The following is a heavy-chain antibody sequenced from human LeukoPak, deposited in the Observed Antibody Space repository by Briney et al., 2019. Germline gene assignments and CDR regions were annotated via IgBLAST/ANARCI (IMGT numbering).Heavy chain of an antibody. Sequence: GGSLRLSCATSGFTFSDYYMSWIRQAPGKGLEWVSYISVSGTTMYYADSVKGRFTISRDNSKNTLYLQMNSLRAEDTAVYYCAKDAPGPDILTGYYDYWGQGTLVTVSS. J-gene: IGHJ4*02. CDR2: ISVSGTTM. CDR1: GFTFSDYY. V-gene: IGHV3-11*01. CDR3: AKDAPGPDILTGYYDY. D-gene: IGHD3-9*01.